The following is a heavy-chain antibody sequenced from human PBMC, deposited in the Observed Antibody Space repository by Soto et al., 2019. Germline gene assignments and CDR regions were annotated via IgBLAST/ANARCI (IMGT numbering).Heavy chain of an antibody. Sequence: QVQLVRSGDEVRKPGSSVKVSCKASGYIFVNYGIAWVRQAPGQGLEWMGWISPYSGNTHYASKVQGRLTMTTDASTSTAYMDQARLPSDGTAVYYCAMVDNYVTPTTQDVWGQGTTVTVSS. CDR2: ISPYSGNT. V-gene: IGHV1-18*01. CDR1: GYIFVNYG. J-gene: IGHJ6*02. D-gene: IGHD3-16*01. CDR3: AMVDNYVTPTTQDV.